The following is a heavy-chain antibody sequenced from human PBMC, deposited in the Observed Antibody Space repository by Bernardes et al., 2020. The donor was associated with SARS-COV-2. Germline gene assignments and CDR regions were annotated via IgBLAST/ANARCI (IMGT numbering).Heavy chain of an antibody. CDR1: GGSISSSSYY. CDR2: IYYSGST. Sequence: SEPLSLTCTVSGGSISSSSYYWGWIRQPPGKGLEWIGSIYYSGSTYYNPSLKSRVTISVDTSKNQFSLKLSSVTAADTAVYYCARQSGSYYFDYWGQGTLVTVSS. V-gene: IGHV4-39*01. D-gene: IGHD1-26*01. J-gene: IGHJ4*02. CDR3: ARQSGSYYFDY.